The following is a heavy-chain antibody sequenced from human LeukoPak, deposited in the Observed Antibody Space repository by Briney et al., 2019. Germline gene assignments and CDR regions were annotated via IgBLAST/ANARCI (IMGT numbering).Heavy chain of an antibody. CDR3: ARGGLNYYDSSGYYDY. V-gene: IGHV1-2*02. J-gene: IGHJ4*02. D-gene: IGHD3-22*01. Sequence: GGSVTDSCKATGYTFTGYYMHWVRQAPGQGLEWMGWINPNSGGTNYAQKFQGRVNMTRDTSISTAYMELSRLRSDDTAVYYGARGGLNYYDSSGYYDYWGQGTLVTVSS. CDR2: INPNSGGT. CDR1: GYTFTGYY.